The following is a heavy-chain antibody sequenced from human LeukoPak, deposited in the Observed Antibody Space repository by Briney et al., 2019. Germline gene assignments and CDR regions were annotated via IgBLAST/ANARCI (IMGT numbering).Heavy chain of an antibody. CDR2: IWYDGSNK. J-gene: IGHJ5*02. D-gene: IGHD3-3*01. V-gene: IGHV3-33*01. CDR1: GFTFSSYG. CDR3: ARSYTHYDFWSGYTYQNYFDP. Sequence: GRSLRLSCAASGFTFSSYGMHWVRQAPGKGLEWVAVIWYDGSNKYYADSVKGRFTISRDNSKNTVYLQMDSLRAEDTAVYYCARSYTHYDFWSGYTYQNYFDPWGQGTLVTVSS.